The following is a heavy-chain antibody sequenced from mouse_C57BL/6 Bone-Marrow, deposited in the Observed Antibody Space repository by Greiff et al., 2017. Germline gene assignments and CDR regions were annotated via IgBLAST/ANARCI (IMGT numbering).Heavy chain of an antibody. CDR2: IYPRSGNT. CDR1: GYTFTRYG. V-gene: IGHV1-81*01. Sequence: VQLQESGAELARPGASVKLSCKASGYTFTRYGISWVKQRTGQGLEWIGEIYPRSGNTYYNEKLKGKATLTADKSSSTAYMELRSLTSEDSAVYFCVDYGGCAYWGQGTLVTVSA. D-gene: IGHD2-4*01. J-gene: IGHJ3*01. CDR3: VDYGGCAY.